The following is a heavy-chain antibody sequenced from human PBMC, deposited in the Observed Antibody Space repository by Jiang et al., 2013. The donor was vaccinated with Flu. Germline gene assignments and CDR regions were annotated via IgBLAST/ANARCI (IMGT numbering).Heavy chain of an antibody. V-gene: IGHV3-21*01. CDR2: ISSSSSYI. CDR3: ARGRRWLPF. D-gene: IGHD3-22*01. Sequence: AASGFTFSSYSMNWVRQAPGKGAWSGSSYISSSSSYIYYANSVKGRFTISRDNAKNSVYLQMNSLRVEDTAVYYCARGRRWLPFWGQGTLVTVSS. J-gene: IGHJ4*02. CDR1: GFTFSSYS.